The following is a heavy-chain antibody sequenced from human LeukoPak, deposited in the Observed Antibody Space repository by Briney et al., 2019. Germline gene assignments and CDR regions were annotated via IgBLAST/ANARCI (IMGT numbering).Heavy chain of an antibody. CDR1: GGSFSGYY. J-gene: IGHJ3*02. CDR3: ARGPIGYCSGGSCYSDAFDI. Sequence: PSETLSLTCAVYGGSFSGYYWSWIRQPPGKGLEWIGEINHSGSTNYNPSLKSRVTISVDTSKNQFSLKLSSVTAADTAVYHCARGPIGYCSGGSCYSDAFDIWGQGTMVTVSS. V-gene: IGHV4-34*01. CDR2: INHSGST. D-gene: IGHD2-15*01.